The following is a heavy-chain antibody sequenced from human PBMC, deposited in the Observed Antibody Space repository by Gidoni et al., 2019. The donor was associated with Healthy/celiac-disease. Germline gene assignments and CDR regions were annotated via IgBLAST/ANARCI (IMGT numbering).Heavy chain of an antibody. D-gene: IGHD1-26*01. CDR2: IYYSGCT. CDR3: AREAYSGSYRASFDY. Sequence: QVQLQESGPGLVKPSETLSLTCTVPGGSISSYYWSWLRQPPGKGLEWIGYIYYSGCTNYNPALKSRVTISVDTCKNQFSLKLSSVTAADTAVYYCAREAYSGSYRASFDYWGQGTLVTVSS. V-gene: IGHV4-59*01. CDR1: GGSISSYY. J-gene: IGHJ4*02.